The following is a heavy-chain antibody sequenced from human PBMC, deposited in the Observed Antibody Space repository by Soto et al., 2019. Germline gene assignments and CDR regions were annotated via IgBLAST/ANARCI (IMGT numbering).Heavy chain of an antibody. V-gene: IGHV4-39*07. J-gene: IGHJ4*02. D-gene: IGHD3-22*01. Sequence: ASETLSLTCTVSGGSVTNSSYYWGWIRQSPGKGLEWIGSVYYRGRSYSKSSVKSRVTISVDRSKNEFSLRLSSVTAADTAVYYCARATFIRKGYYDATDYYYFDYWGQGTLVTV. CDR1: GGSVTNSSYY. CDR2: VYYRGRS. CDR3: ARATFIRKGYYDATDYYYFDY.